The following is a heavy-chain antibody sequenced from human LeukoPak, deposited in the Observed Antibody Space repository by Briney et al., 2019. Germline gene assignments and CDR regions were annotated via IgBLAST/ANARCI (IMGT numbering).Heavy chain of an antibody. D-gene: IGHD3-9*01. Sequence: ASVKVSCKASGYSLTSYFMHWVRQAPGQGLEWVGVINPSGDGTSYTQKFQGRVTMTRDMSTSTVFMELTSLRSEDTAVYFCAREPQATGYYDYWGQGTLVTVSS. J-gene: IGHJ4*02. V-gene: IGHV1-46*01. CDR2: INPSGDGT. CDR3: AREPQATGYYDY. CDR1: GYSLTSYF.